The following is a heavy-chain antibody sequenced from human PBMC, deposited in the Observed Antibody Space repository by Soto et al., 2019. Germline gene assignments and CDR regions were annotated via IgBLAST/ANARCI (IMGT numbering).Heavy chain of an antibody. J-gene: IGHJ4*02. CDR1: GFTFSSYA. CDR3: AKEITAGVVYRYYFDY. CDR2: VSDSGSST. D-gene: IGHD3-16*02. V-gene: IGHV3-23*01. Sequence: PGGSLRLSCAASGFTFSSYAMNWVRQAPGKGLEWVSFVSDSGSSTYYTDSVKGRFTISRDNSKNTLYLQMNSLRAEDTAVYYCAKEITAGVVYRYYFDYWGQGTLVTVSS.